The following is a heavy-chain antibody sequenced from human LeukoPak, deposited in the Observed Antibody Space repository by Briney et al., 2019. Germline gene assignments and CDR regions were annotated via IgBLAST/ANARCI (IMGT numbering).Heavy chain of an antibody. J-gene: IGHJ4*02. D-gene: IGHD3-22*01. CDR1: GFTFSSYA. CDR3: ARQLAPYDSSGYYGAGDY. CDR2: ISYDGSNK. Sequence: GGSLRLSCAASGFTFSSYAMHCVRQAPGKGLEWVAVISYDGSNKYYADSVKGRFTISRDNSKNTLYLQMNSLRAEDTAVYYCARQLAPYDSSGYYGAGDYWGQGTLVTVSS. V-gene: IGHV3-30-3*01.